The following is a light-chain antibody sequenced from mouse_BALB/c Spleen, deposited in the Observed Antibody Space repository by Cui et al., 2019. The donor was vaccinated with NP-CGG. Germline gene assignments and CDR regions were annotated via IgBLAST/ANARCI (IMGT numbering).Light chain of an antibody. CDR1: TGAVTTSNY. J-gene: IGLJ1*01. CDR2: GTN. CDR3: ALWYSNHWG. V-gene: IGLV1*01. Sequence: QAVVTQESALTTSPGETVTLTCRSSTGAVTTSNYANWVQEKPDHLFTGLIGGTNNRAPGVPARFSGSLIGDKAALTITGAQTEDEATYFCALWYSNHWGFGGGTKLTVL.